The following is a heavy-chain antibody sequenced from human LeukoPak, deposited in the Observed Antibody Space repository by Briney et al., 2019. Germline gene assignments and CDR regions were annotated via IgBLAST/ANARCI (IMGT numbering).Heavy chain of an antibody. J-gene: IGHJ4*02. D-gene: IGHD6-19*01. CDR1: GYTFTGYY. V-gene: IGHV1-2*02. CDR3: ARAGEVYNSGSYLEY. Sequence: ASVTVSFKASGYTFTGYYMHWVRQAPGQGLEWMGWINPNSGGTNYAQKFQGRVTMTRDTSISTAYMELSRLRSDDTAVYYCARAGEVYNSGSYLEYWGQGTLVTVSS. CDR2: INPNSGGT.